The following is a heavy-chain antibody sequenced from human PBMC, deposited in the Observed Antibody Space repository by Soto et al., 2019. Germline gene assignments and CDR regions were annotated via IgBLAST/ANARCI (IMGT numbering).Heavy chain of an antibody. D-gene: IGHD2-15*01. CDR1: GGSISSGDYY. V-gene: IGHV4-30-4*01. CDR3: ARDDCSGGSCYPGDFDY. Sequence: QVQLQESGPGLVKPSQTLSLTCTVSGGSISSGDYYWSWIRQPPGKGLEWIGYIYYSGSTYYNPSLKSRVTISVDTSKNQFSLKLSSVTAADTAVYYCARDDCSGGSCYPGDFDYWGQGTLVTVSS. J-gene: IGHJ4*02. CDR2: IYYSGST.